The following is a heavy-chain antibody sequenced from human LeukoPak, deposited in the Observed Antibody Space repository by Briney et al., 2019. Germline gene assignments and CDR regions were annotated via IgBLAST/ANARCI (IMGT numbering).Heavy chain of an antibody. J-gene: IGHJ4*02. CDR3: ARSDYSTYFDY. Sequence: SETLSLTCTVSGGSISSYYWSWIRQPPGKGLEWIGYIYYSGSTNYNPSLKSRVTISVDTSKNQFSLKLSSVTAADTAVYYCARSDYSTYFDYWGQGTLVTVSS. CDR1: GGSISSYY. CDR2: IYYSGST. D-gene: IGHD2-15*01. V-gene: IGHV4-59*01.